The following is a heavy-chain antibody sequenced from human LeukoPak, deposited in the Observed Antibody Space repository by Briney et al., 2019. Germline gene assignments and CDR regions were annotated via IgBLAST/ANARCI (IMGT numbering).Heavy chain of an antibody. CDR1: GFTFSSYS. J-gene: IGHJ4*02. V-gene: IGHV3-21*04. CDR2: ISSSSSYI. Sequence: GGSLRLSCAVSGFTFSSYSMNWVRQAPGKGLEWVSSISSSSSYIYYADSMKGRFTISRDNAKNSLYLQLNSLRAEDTAVYYCARGPRAATGRSYDYWGQGTLVTVSS. CDR3: ARGPRAATGRSYDY. D-gene: IGHD6-13*01.